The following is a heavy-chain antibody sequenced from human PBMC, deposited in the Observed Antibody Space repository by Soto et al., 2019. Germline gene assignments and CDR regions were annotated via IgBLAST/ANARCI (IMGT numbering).Heavy chain of an antibody. D-gene: IGHD1-26*01. CDR3: ARVYNSGSYYTYYYGMDV. CDR2: IWYDGSNK. V-gene: IGHV3-33*01. J-gene: IGHJ6*02. Sequence: QVQLVESGGGVVQPGRSLRLSCAASGFTFSSYGMHWVRQAPGKGLEWVAVIWYDGSNKYYADSVKGRFTISRDNSKNTLYLQMNSLRAEDTAVYYCARVYNSGSYYTYYYGMDVWGQGTTVTVSS. CDR1: GFTFSSYG.